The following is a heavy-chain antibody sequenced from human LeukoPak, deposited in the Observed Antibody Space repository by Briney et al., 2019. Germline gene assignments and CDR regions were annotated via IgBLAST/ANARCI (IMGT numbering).Heavy chain of an antibody. J-gene: IGHJ3*02. D-gene: IGHD3-10*01. CDR3: AKDLITMVRGVLFPDAFDM. CDR1: GFTFSSYA. CDR2: ISSRGGST. Sequence: GGSLRLSCAASGFTFSSYAMSWVRQAPGKGLEWVSAISSRGGSTYYADSVKGRFTISRDNSKNTLYMQMNSLRGEDTAVDYCAKDLITMVRGVLFPDAFDMWGQGTMVTVSS. V-gene: IGHV3-23*01.